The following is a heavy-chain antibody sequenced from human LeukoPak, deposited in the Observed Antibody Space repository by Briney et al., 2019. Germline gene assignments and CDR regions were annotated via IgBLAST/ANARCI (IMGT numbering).Heavy chain of an antibody. CDR3: AKEYDSGGYGAYFDY. Sequence: GGSLRLSCAASGFTVSSNYMSWVRQAPGKGLELVAVISSDGGTKYYADSVKGRFTPSRDNSRNTLDLQMNSLGPEDTAVYYCAKEYDSGGYGAYFDYWGQGTLVTVSS. J-gene: IGHJ4*02. D-gene: IGHD3-10*01. CDR2: ISSDGGTK. V-gene: IGHV3-30*18. CDR1: GFTVSSNY.